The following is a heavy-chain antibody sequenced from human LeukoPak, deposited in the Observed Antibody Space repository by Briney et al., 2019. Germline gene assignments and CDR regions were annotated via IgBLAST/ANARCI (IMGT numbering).Heavy chain of an antibody. J-gene: IGHJ4*02. V-gene: IGHV3-23*01. CDR1: GFTFSNYA. CDR3: AKNVQYSSSPFDY. D-gene: IGHD6-6*01. CDR2: IGGSAANT. Sequence: GGSLRLSCAASGFTFSNYAMSWVRQAPGKGLEWVSAIGGSAANTYYADSVKGRFTISRDNSGNTLYLQMNSLGAEDTAVYYCAKNVQYSSSPFDYWGQGTLVTVSS.